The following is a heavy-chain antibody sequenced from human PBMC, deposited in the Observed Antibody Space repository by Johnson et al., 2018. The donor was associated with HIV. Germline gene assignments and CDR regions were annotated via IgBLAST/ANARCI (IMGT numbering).Heavy chain of an antibody. J-gene: IGHJ3*02. CDR3: ARDWDAYGAFDI. V-gene: IGHV3-30*02. D-gene: IGHD1-26*01. CDR2: IQYDGSDE. CDR1: GFTFRCYG. Sequence: QVQLVESGGGVVQPGRSLRLSCPASGFTFRCYGMYWVRQAPGKGLEWVAFIQYDGSDECYADSVKGRFTISRDNSKNTLYLQMNSLRLEDTAVYYCARDWDAYGAFDIWGLGTMVTVSS.